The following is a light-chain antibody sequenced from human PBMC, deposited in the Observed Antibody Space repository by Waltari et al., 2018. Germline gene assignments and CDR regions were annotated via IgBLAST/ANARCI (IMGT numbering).Light chain of an antibody. Sequence: DIVMTQSPDSLAVSLAERATINCKSSQSVLSSSDNKNYLAWYQQKPGQPPKLFIYWSSTRESGVPDRFSGSGSGTDFALTISSLQAEDVAVYYCQHYYTSPPTFGGGTKVEIK. V-gene: IGKV4-1*01. CDR2: WSS. CDR3: QHYYTSPPT. J-gene: IGKJ4*01. CDR1: QSVLSSSDNKNY.